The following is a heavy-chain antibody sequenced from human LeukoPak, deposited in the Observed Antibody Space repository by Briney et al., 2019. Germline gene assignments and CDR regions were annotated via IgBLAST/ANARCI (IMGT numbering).Heavy chain of an antibody. CDR1: GGSFSGYY. Sequence: SETLSLTCAVYGGSFSGYYWSWIRQPPGKGLEWIGEINHSGSTNYNPSLKSRVTISVDTSKNQFSLKLSSVTAADTAVYYCARQLGAVTHSYYYYYGMDVWGQGTTVTVSS. CDR2: INHSGST. D-gene: IGHD4-11*01. J-gene: IGHJ6*02. V-gene: IGHV4-34*01. CDR3: ARQLGAVTHSYYYYYGMDV.